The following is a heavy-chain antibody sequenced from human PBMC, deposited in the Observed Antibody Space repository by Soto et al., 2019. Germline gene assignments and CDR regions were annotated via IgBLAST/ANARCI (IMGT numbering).Heavy chain of an antibody. CDR3: ARVEGPYDILTGYSLCWFDP. CDR2: INHSGST. CDR1: GVYLRSGDYY. Sequence: SDTLSVTCSVAGVYLRSGDYYWGWISPPPGKGLEWIGEINHSGSTNYNPSLKSRVTISVDTSKNQFSLKLSSVTAADTAVYYCARVEGPYDILTGYSLCWFDPWGKGTLVTVSS. D-gene: IGHD3-9*01. J-gene: IGHJ5*02. V-gene: IGHV4-39*07.